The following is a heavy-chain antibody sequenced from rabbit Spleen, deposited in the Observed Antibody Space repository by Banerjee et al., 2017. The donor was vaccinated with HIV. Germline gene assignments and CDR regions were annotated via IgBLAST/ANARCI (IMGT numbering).Heavy chain of an antibody. J-gene: IGHJ4*01. CDR3: AREDVGGSIIL. CDR1: GFTLSSYY. V-gene: IGHV1S7*01. Sequence: QLKESGGGLVQPGGSLKLSCKASGFTLSSYYMNWVRQAPGKGLEWIGDIYPVFGITDYANWVNGRFTISSDNAQNTVDLQMNSLTAADTATYFCAREDVGGSIILWGQGTLVTVS. D-gene: IGHD1-1*01. CDR2: IYPVFGIT.